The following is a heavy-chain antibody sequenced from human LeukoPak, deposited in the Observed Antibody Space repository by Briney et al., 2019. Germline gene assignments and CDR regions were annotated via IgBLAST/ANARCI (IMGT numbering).Heavy chain of an antibody. J-gene: IGHJ3*02. D-gene: IGHD3-16*01. CDR2: INPNSGGT. CDR3: AREADGGDAFDI. Sequence: ASVKVSCKASGYTFTGHYMHWVRQAPGQGLEWMGWINPNSGGTNYAQKFQGRVTMTRDTSISTAYMELSRLRSDDTAVYYCAREADGGDAFDIWGQGTMVTVSS. CDR1: GYTFTGHY. V-gene: IGHV1-2*02.